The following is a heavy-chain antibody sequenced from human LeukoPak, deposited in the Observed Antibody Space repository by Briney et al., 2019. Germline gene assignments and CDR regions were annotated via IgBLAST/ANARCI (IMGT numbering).Heavy chain of an antibody. J-gene: IGHJ6*02. CDR3: AKDKRMGYYYYYGMDV. V-gene: IGHV3-30*02. Sequence: AGTLRLSCAASGFTFSSYGMHWVRQAPGKGLEWVAFIRYDGSNKYYADSVKGRFTISRDNSKNTLYLQMNSLRAEDTAVYYCAKDKRMGYYYYYGMDVWGQGTTVTVSS. CDR2: IRYDGSNK. D-gene: IGHD2-8*01. CDR1: GFTFSSYG.